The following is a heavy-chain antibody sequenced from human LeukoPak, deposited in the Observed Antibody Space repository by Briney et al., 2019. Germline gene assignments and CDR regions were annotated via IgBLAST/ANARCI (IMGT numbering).Heavy chain of an antibody. V-gene: IGHV4-61*01. D-gene: IGHD6-19*01. Sequence: SETLSLTCTVSGGSVSSGSYYWSWIRQPPGKGLEWIGYIYYSGSTNYNPSLKSRVTISVDTSKNQFSLKLSSVTAADTAVYYCARGSGCSSGWYVYWGQGTLVTVSS. J-gene: IGHJ4*02. CDR2: IYYSGST. CDR3: ARGSGCSSGWYVY. CDR1: GGSVSSGSYY.